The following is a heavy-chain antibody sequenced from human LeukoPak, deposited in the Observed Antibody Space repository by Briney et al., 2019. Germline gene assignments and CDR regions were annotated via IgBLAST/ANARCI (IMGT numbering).Heavy chain of an antibody. V-gene: IGHV1-46*01. J-gene: IGHJ1*01. CDR3: ARGYYGSGSYSEYFQY. Sequence: ASVTVSCKASGYTFTSYYIHWVRHAPGQGLEYMGVINPSGENTSYTQRFRGRVTMTRDTSTSTVYMELSSLSSEDTAVYYCARGYYGSGSYSEYFQYWGQGTLVTVSS. CDR2: INPSGENT. D-gene: IGHD3-10*01. CDR1: GYTFTSYY.